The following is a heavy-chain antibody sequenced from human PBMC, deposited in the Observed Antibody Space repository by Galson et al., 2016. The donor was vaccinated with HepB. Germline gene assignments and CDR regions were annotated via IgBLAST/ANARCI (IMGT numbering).Heavy chain of an antibody. J-gene: IGHJ5*02. Sequence: CAISGDSVSTNSAAWNWIRQSPSGGLEWLGRTYYRSRWYNTYALSVKSRITINPDTSKNQISLQLSSVTPEDTAVYYCARAEANWDGGGDNWFDPWGQGTLVTASS. CDR3: ARAEANWDGGGDNWFDP. V-gene: IGHV6-1*01. CDR2: TYYRSRWYN. D-gene: IGHD7-27*01. CDR1: GDSVSTNSAA.